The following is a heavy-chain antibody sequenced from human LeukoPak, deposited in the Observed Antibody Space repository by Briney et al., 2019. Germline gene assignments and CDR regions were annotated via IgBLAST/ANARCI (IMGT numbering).Heavy chain of an antibody. D-gene: IGHD1-26*01. CDR2: IIPILGIA. CDR1: GGTFSSYA. CDR3: ARDLHHWWEQQPYNWFDP. J-gene: IGHJ5*02. V-gene: IGHV1-69*04. Sequence: SVKVSCKASGGTFSSYAISWVRQAPGQGLEWIGRIIPILGIANYAQKFQGGVTITADKSTSTAYMELSSLRSEDTAVYYCARDLHHWWEQQPYNWFDPWGQGTLVTVSS.